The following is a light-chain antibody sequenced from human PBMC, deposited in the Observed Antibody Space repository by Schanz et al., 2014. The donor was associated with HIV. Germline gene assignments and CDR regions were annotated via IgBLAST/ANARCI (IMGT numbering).Light chain of an antibody. V-gene: IGLV1-40*01. J-gene: IGLJ1*01. Sequence: QSVLTQPPSVSGAPGQKVTISCTGSSSNIGAGYDVHWYQQFPGTAPRLLISTNTDRPSGVPDRFSGSKSGTAASLAISGLQAEDEADYYCLSYDRSLSGPYLFGTGTKLTVL. CDR1: SSNIGAGYD. CDR2: TNT. CDR3: LSYDRSLSGPYL.